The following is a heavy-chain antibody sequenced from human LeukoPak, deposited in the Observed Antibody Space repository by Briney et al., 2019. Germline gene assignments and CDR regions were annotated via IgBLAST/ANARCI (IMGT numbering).Heavy chain of an antibody. V-gene: IGHV3-30-3*01. CDR1: EFRLTDYA. CDR3: AREGGYDSGYFADYLDP. CDR2: SSHGGSDR. J-gene: IGHJ5*02. Sequence: GGSLRLSCVASEFRLTDYALHWVRQAPGKGLEWVAVSSHGGSDRKVADAVKGRFTISRDNSKNMVFLQMSSLTTEDTAMYYCAREGGYDSGYFADYLDPWGQGTLVIVSS. D-gene: IGHD3-22*01.